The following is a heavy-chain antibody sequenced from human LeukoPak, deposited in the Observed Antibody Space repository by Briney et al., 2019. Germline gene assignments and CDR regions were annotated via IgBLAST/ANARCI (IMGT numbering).Heavy chain of an antibody. D-gene: IGHD2-15*01. J-gene: IGHJ4*02. V-gene: IGHV1-2*02. Sequence: DSVKVSCKASGYTFTGYYMHCERQAPGQGFAWLGWINPNSGGTNYAQQIQSRANKTRETSISTAYMEVSRRRSDDTAVYYCARGGKIAVKGQLLLLFWGQGTLVTVSS. CDR3: ARGGKIAVKGQLLLLF. CDR2: INPNSGGT. CDR1: GYTFTGYY.